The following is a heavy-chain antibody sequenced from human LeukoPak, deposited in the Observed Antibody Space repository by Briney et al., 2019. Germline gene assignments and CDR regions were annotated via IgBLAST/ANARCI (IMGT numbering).Heavy chain of an antibody. J-gene: IGHJ4*02. CDR1: GFTFSSYS. Sequence: GGSLRLSCAASGFTFSSYSMNWVRQAPGKGLEWVSYISGSSSTIHYADSVKGRFTISRDSAKNSLYLQMNSLRAEDTAVYYCARETTSYYYDSSGYYRGDVGANFDYWGQGTLVTVSS. D-gene: IGHD3-22*01. CDR3: ARETTSYYYDSSGYYRGDVGANFDY. V-gene: IGHV3-48*01. CDR2: ISGSSSTI.